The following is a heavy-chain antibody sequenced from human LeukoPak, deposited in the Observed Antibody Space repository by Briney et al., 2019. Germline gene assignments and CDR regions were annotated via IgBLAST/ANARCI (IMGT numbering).Heavy chain of an antibody. J-gene: IGHJ4*02. Sequence: ASVKVSCKASGYTFTGYYMHWVRQAPGQGLEWMRWINPNSGGTNYAQKFQGRVTMTRDTSISTPYMELSRLRSDDTAVYYCARTNWAYYFDYWGQGTLVTVSS. CDR1: GYTFTGYY. CDR2: INPNSGGT. D-gene: IGHD1-1*01. V-gene: IGHV1-2*02. CDR3: ARTNWAYYFDY.